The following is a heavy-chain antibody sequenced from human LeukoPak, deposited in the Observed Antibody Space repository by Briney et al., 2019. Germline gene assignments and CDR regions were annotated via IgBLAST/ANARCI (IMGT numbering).Heavy chain of an antibody. D-gene: IGHD2-8*02. CDR2: IKRKGDDGTI. J-gene: IGHJ4*02. CDR3: TAGTGGWDFFY. Sequence: GGSLRLSCAASGFPFSNAWMGWVRQTPGRGLEWVGRIKRKGDDGTIDYAAPVKGRLSISRDDSKNTLYLQLKSLKRQGKAVYYCTAGTGGWDFFYWGEGTLVTVSS. CDR1: GFPFSNAW. V-gene: IGHV3-15*01.